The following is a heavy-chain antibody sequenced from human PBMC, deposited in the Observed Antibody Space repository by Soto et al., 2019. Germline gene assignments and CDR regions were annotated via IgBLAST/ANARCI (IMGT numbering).Heavy chain of an antibody. CDR3: AKDTGYGSGTIGAFDI. V-gene: IGHV3-9*01. J-gene: IGHJ3*02. D-gene: IGHD3-10*01. Sequence: SLRLSCAAAGFTFDDYAMHWVRQAPGKGLEWVSGISWNSGSIGYADSVKGRFTISRDNAKNSLYLQMNSLRAEDTALYYCAKDTGYGSGTIGAFDIWGQGTMVTVSS. CDR2: ISWNSGSI. CDR1: GFTFDDYA.